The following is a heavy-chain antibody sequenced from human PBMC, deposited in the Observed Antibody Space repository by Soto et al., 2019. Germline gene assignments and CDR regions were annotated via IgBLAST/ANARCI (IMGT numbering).Heavy chain of an antibody. V-gene: IGHV3-30-3*01. CDR1: GFTFRYYS. J-gene: IGHJ6*02. D-gene: IGHD2-15*01. Sequence: GGFPRLSLGASGFTFRYYSMHWGRPAPGKGLEWVAVVSYDGNIEYYADSVKGRFSISRDNSKNTMNLQMDNLRVEDTAVYFCSRRYCSDSTCYYYNGMDVWGQGTTVTVSS. CDR2: VSYDGNIE. CDR3: SRRYCSDSTCYYYNGMDV.